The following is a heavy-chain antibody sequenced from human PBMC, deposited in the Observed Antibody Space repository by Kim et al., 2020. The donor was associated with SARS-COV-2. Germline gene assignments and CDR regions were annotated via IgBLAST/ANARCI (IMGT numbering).Heavy chain of an antibody. Sequence: GGSLRLXCAASGFTFSNYWMSWVRQAXGKGXXXVAXXXQXXXEKYYVDSVKGRXPISRXHTKNXLYLXMNSLXPWDTXVDYXAIDRXIVVVXVAPXNYGXXVWXXXTT. J-gene: IGHJ6*01. CDR3: AIDRXIVVVXVAPXNYGXXV. D-gene: IGHD2-2*01. CDR1: GFTFSNYW. CDR2: XXQXXXEK. V-gene: IGHV3-7*05.